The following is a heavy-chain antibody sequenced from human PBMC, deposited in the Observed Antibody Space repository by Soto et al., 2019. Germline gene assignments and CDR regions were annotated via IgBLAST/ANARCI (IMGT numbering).Heavy chain of an antibody. D-gene: IGHD3-16*01. Sequence: QVQLVQSGAEVKKPGASVKVSCEASGYTFTNYYIHWVRQAPGQGLEWMAVINPSGGSTRYAQKFQGRVTMTRDTSTSTVYMELSSLRSEDTAVYYCANTYGFLGGYYFDYWGQGTLVTVSS. CDR2: INPSGGST. CDR3: ANTYGFLGGYYFDY. V-gene: IGHV1-46*01. CDR1: GYTFTNYY. J-gene: IGHJ4*02.